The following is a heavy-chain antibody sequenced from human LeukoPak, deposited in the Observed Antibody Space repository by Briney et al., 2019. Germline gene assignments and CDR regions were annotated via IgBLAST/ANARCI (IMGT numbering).Heavy chain of an antibody. J-gene: IGHJ4*02. CDR1: GVSINSGDDY. Sequence: SQTLSLTCTVSGVSINSGDDYWSWIRQHPEKGLEWIGYIYYSGNTDYNPSLKSRVSISLDASQNHFSLILSSVTAADTAIYYCVRSGTYSHFNFWGQGTLVTVSS. CDR2: IYYSGNT. D-gene: IGHD3-10*01. V-gene: IGHV4-31*03. CDR3: VRSGTYSHFNF.